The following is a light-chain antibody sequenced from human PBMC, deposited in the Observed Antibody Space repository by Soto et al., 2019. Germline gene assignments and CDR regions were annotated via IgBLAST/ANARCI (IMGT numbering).Light chain of an antibody. Sequence: QSLLTQPASVSGSPGQSITISCTGTSSDFGGYNYVSWYQQYPGKAPKLMIYEVSNRPSGVSNRFSGSKSGNTASLTISGLQSEDEADYYCSSYSSSSTPFVFGTGTKVTVL. V-gene: IGLV2-14*01. CDR2: EVS. J-gene: IGLJ1*01. CDR1: SSDFGGYNY. CDR3: SSYSSSSTPFV.